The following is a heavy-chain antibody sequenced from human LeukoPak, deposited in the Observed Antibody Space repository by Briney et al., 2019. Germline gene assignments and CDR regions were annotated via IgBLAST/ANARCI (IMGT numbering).Heavy chain of an antibody. V-gene: IGHV3-7*01. J-gene: IGHJ4*02. CDR1: GFSFSNYC. D-gene: IGHD4-17*01. CDR3: ARLGARQMLEY. Sequence: GGSLRLSCAASGFSFSNYCMNWVRQAPGKGLEWEANIKQDGGQICYLESVKGRFTVSRDNAKNSLYLQMNSLRAEDTAVYYCARLGARQMLEYWGQGTLVTVSS. CDR2: IKQDGGQI.